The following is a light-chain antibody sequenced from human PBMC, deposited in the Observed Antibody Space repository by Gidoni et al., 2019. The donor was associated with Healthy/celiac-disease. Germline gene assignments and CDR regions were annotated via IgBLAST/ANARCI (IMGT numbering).Light chain of an antibody. J-gene: IGKJ1*01. CDR1: QSVSSN. CDR2: GAS. CDR3: QQYNNWPRT. Sequence: EIVMTQSPATLSVSPGERATLSCRASQSVSSNLAWYQQKPGQAPRLLIYGASTRATGIPARFSGSGSGTEFTLTISSLQSEDFAVDYCQQYNNWPRTFGQXTKVEIK. V-gene: IGKV3-15*01.